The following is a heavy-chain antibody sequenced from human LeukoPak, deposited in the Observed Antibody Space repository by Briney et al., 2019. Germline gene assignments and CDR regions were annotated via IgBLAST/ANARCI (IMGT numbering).Heavy chain of an antibody. Sequence: PSETLSLTCTVSGGSISSSSYYWSWIRQPPGKGLEWIGSIYYSGSTYYNPSLKSRVTISVDTSKNQFSLKLSSVTAADTAVYYCARARNRATVRFNWFDPWGQGTLVTVSS. J-gene: IGHJ5*02. CDR3: ARARNRATVRFNWFDP. CDR2: IYYSGST. D-gene: IGHD4-17*01. CDR1: GGSISSSSYY. V-gene: IGHV4-39*07.